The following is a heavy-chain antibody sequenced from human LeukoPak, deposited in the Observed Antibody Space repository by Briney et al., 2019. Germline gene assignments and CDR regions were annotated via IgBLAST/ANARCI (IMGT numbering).Heavy chain of an antibody. D-gene: IGHD2-2*01. CDR3: AKDGEYQLLSLNNYGDRNWFDP. CDR2: MSAYNGNT. Sequence: ASVNVSCTASGYTFTNYGLSWVRQAPGQGLQWVGWMSAYNGNTNYAQKLQDRVTLTMDRSTSTAYMELRSLRSDDTAVYYCAKDGEYQLLSLNNYGDRNWFDPWGQGTLVTVSS. CDR1: GYTFTNYG. J-gene: IGHJ5*02. V-gene: IGHV1-18*01.